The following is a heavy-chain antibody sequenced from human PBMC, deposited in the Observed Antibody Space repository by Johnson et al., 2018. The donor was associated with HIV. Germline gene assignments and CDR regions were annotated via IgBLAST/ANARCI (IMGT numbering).Heavy chain of an antibody. D-gene: IGHD1-14*01. Sequence: VQLVESGGGLVQPGRSLRLSCTASGFTFGDYALSWVRQAPGKGLEWVGFIRSKASGGTTEYAASVQGRFTISRDDSKSIAYLQMNSLKTDDTAVYYCTRDRKIGGWTWGAFDVWGQGTMVTVSS. CDR3: TRDRKIGGWTWGAFDV. V-gene: IGHV3-49*04. CDR2: IRSKASGGTT. CDR1: GFTFGDYA. J-gene: IGHJ3*01.